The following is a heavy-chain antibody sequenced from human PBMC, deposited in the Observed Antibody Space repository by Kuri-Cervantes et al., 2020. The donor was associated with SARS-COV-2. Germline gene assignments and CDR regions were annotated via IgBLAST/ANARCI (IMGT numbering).Heavy chain of an antibody. V-gene: IGHV3-30*04. CDR2: VSYDGSGN. J-gene: IGHJ5*02. D-gene: IGHD2-8*01. CDR3: ARDMGAIVLVRRDWFDP. Sequence: GESLKISCATSGFTFSGYAMHWVRQAPGKGPEWVAVVSYDGSGNDYADSVKGRFTISRDNSKNTLYLQMNSLRVEDTAVYYCARDMGAIVLVRRDWFDPWGPGTLVTVSS. CDR1: GFTFSGYA.